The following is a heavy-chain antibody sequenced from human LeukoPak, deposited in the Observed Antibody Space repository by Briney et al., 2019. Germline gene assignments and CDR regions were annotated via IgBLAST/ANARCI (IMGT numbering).Heavy chain of an antibody. D-gene: IGHD3/OR15-3a*01. Sequence: GGSLRLSCAASGFTISSDSMHWIRQAPGKGLEYVSAIGYGGDTYYANSVKGRFTISRDISKNTLYLQMGSLRPEDMAVYYCARTLHPPNLDWYFDYWGQGILVTVSS. V-gene: IGHV3-64*01. CDR1: GFTISSDS. J-gene: IGHJ4*02. CDR2: IGYGGDT. CDR3: ARTLHPPNLDWYFDY.